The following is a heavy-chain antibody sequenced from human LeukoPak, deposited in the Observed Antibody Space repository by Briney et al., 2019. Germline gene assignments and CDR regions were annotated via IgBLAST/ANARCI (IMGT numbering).Heavy chain of an antibody. V-gene: IGHV3-33*01. CDR2: IWYDGSNK. J-gene: IGHJ5*02. CDR3: ARDAIAARPRNWLDP. D-gene: IGHD6-6*01. Sequence: GRSLRLSCAASGFTFSSYGMHWVRQAPGKGLEWVAVIWYDGSNKYYADSVKGRFTISRDNSKNTLYLQMNSLRAEDTAVYYCARDAIAARPRNWLDPWGQGTLVTVSS. CDR1: GFTFSSYG.